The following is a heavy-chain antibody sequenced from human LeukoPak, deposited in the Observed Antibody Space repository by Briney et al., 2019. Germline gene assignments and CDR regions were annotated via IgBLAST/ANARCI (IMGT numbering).Heavy chain of an antibody. D-gene: IGHD3-16*01. Sequence: GGSLRLSCAASGFTFSSYSMNWVRQAPGKGLEWVSSISSSSSYIYYADSVKGRFTISRDNAKNSLYLQMNSLRAEDTAVYYCARDDVARGDPPLMDVWAKGPRSPSP. V-gene: IGHV3-21*01. CDR3: ARDDVARGDPPLMDV. CDR1: GFTFSSYS. J-gene: IGHJ6*03. CDR2: ISSSSSYI.